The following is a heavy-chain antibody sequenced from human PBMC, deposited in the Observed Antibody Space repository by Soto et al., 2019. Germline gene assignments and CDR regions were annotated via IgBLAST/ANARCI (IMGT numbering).Heavy chain of an antibody. CDR1: GYNFTSYG. CDR2: IRDYNGNT. D-gene: IGHD1-7*01. Sequence: VQLVLSGAEVKKPGASVKVSCKASGYNFTSYGISWVRQAPGQGLEWRGWIRDYNGNTNHAQKLQGRVNMTTDTYKSTADMAERSLRSNDGAVYYWARDLTGTMLYVGHFDYWGQGTMGTVSS. CDR3: ARDLTGTMLYVGHFDY. J-gene: IGHJ4*02. V-gene: IGHV1-18*04.